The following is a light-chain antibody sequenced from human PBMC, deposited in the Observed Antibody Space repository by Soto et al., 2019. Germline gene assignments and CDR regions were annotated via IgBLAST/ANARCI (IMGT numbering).Light chain of an antibody. J-gene: IGKJ1*01. V-gene: IGKV3-15*01. Sequence: EIVMTQSPATLSVSPGERATLSCRASQSVSSNLAWYQQKPGQAPRLLIYGASTRDTGIPARFSGSGSGTEFTLTISSLQSEDFAVYYCQQYNNWPWTFGQGTKVELK. CDR1: QSVSSN. CDR2: GAS. CDR3: QQYNNWPWT.